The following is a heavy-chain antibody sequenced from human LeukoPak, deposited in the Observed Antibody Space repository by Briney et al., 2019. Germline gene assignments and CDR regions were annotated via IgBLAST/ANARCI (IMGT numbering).Heavy chain of an antibody. Sequence: ASETLSLSCTASGGTISSSSYYWGWMGQPPGQELEWIGSINYSSSNYYNPSLKRLAIFPVDTKKNHFSLQLNSVTPEDTAVYFCAKDDLQLVRRLGGTTEYYYSYYMDVWGKGTTVTVSS. V-gene: IGHV4-39*02. CDR2: INYSSSN. CDR3: AKDDLQLVRRLGGTTEYYYSYYMDV. D-gene: IGHD6-13*01. J-gene: IGHJ6*03. CDR1: GGTISSSSYY.